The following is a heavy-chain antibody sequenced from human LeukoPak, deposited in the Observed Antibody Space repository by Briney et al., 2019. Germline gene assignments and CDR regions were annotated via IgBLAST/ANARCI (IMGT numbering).Heavy chain of an antibody. D-gene: IGHD1/OR15-1a*01. Sequence: PSETLSLTCTVSGGSISSYYWSWIRQPPGKGLEWIGYIYYSGSTNYNPSLKSRVTISVDTSNNQFSLMLSSVTAADTAVYYCARRIANRNWFDPWGQGTLVTASS. CDR3: ARRIANRNWFDP. CDR1: GGSISSYY. J-gene: IGHJ5*02. CDR2: IYYSGST. V-gene: IGHV4-59*08.